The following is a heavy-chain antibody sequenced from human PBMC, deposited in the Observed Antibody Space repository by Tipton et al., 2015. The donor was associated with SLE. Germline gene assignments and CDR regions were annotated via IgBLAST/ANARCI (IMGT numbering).Heavy chain of an antibody. D-gene: IGHD5-18*01. CDR1: GGSISSGDYY. J-gene: IGHJ3*02. V-gene: IGHV4-30-4*01. Sequence: TLSLTCTVSGGSISSGDYYWSWIRQPPGKGLEWIGYIYYSGSTYYNPSLKSRLTISVDTSKNQFSLKLSSVTAADTAVYYCARAGYSYAPDAFDIWGQGTMVTVSS. CDR2: IYYSGST. CDR3: ARAGYSYAPDAFDI.